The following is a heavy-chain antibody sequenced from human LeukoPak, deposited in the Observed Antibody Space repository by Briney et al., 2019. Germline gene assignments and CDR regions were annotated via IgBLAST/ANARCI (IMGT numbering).Heavy chain of an antibody. V-gene: IGHV5-51*03. CDR2: IYPGDSDT. J-gene: IGHJ3*02. CDR3: ARPVYYDSSGYTIDAFDI. CDR1: GYSFTSYW. D-gene: IGHD3-22*01. Sequence: KPGESLKISCKGSGYSFTSYWIGWVRQMPGKGLEWMGIIYPGDSDTRYSPSFQGQVTISADKSISTAYLQWSSLKASDTAMYSCARPVYYDSSGYTIDAFDIWGQGTMVTVSS.